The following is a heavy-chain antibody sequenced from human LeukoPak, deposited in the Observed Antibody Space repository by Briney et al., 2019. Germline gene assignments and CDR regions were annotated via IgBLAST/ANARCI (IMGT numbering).Heavy chain of an antibody. CDR1: GYTFTSYG. D-gene: IGHD6-19*01. Sequence: ASVKVSCKASGYTFTSYGISWVRWAPGQGLEWMGWISTYNGNTHYAQKLQGRVTMTTDTSTSTAYMELRSLRSDDTAVYYCARSSLAVAGSVFDYWGQGTLVTVSS. CDR2: ISTYNGNT. V-gene: IGHV1-18*01. J-gene: IGHJ4*02. CDR3: ARSSLAVAGSVFDY.